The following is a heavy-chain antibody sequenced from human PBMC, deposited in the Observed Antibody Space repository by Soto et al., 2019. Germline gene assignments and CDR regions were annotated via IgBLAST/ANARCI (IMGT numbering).Heavy chain of an antibody. V-gene: IGHV5-10-1*01. CDR3: ARILDWTGTTLHSGTFGSGMDV. J-gene: IGHJ6*02. Sequence: GESLKISCKGSGYSFTSYWISWVRQMPGKGLEWMGRIDPSDSYTNYSPSFQGHVAISADKSISTAYLQWSSLKASDTAMYYCARILDWTGTTLHSGTFGSGMDVWGQGTTVTVSS. CDR2: IDPSDSYT. CDR1: GYSFTSYW. D-gene: IGHD1-7*01.